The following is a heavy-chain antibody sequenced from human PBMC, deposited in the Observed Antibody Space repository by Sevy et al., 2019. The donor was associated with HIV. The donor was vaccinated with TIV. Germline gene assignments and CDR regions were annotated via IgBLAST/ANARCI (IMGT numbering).Heavy chain of an antibody. CDR3: ASGYDSSGFEFDY. CDR1: GFTVSSNY. J-gene: IGHJ4*02. D-gene: IGHD3-22*01. V-gene: IGHV3-53*01. Sequence: GGSLRLSCAASGFTVSSNYMSWVRQAPGKGLEWVSVIYSGGRTYYADSVKGRFTISRDNSRNTLYLQMNSRRAEDTAVYYCASGYDSSGFEFDYWGQGILVTVSS. CDR2: IYSGGRT.